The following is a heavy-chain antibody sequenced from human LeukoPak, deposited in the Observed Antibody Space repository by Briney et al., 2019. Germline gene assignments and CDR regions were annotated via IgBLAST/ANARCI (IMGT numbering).Heavy chain of an antibody. V-gene: IGHV3-23*01. CDR3: AKDRVPDERWNFVF. D-gene: IGHD1-1*01. Sequence: PGGSLRLSCAASGITFGTYAMNWVRQAPGKGLEWVSGILASGSTTYYADSVKGRFTISRDNSKNTLYLQMNGLRAEDTAIYYCAKDRVPDERWNFVFWGQGTLVTVSS. CDR2: ILASGSTT. J-gene: IGHJ4*02. CDR1: GITFGTYA.